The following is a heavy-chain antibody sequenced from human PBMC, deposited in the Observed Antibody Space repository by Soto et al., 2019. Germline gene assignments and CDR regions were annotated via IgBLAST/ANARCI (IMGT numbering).Heavy chain of an antibody. J-gene: IGHJ6*02. CDR3: ARSPDYGDYSDYYCYGMDV. D-gene: IGHD4-17*01. Sequence: GESLKISCKGSGYSFTSYWIGWVRQMPGKGLEWMGIIYPGDSDTRYSPSFQGQVTISADKSISTAYLQWSSLKASDTAMYYCARSPDYGDYSDYYCYGMDVWGQGTTVTVSS. V-gene: IGHV5-51*01. CDR2: IYPGDSDT. CDR1: GYSFTSYW.